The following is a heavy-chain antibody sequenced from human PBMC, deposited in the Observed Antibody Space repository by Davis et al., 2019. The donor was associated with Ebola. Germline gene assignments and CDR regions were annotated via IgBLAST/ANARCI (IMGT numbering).Heavy chain of an antibody. CDR2: INHSGRT. CDR3: AREGRSGYSNWFDP. D-gene: IGHD3-22*01. Sequence: GSLRLSCAVYGGSFSGYYWSWIRQPPGKGLEWIGEINHSGRTNYNPSLKSRVTISVDTSKNQFSLKMSSVTAADTAVYYCAREGRSGYSNWFDPWGQGTLVTVSS. J-gene: IGHJ5*02. CDR1: GGSFSGYY. V-gene: IGHV4-34*01.